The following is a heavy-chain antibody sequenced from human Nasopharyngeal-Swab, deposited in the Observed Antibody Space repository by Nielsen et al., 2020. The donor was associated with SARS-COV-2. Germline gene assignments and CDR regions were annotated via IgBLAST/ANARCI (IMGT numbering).Heavy chain of an antibody. J-gene: IGHJ4*02. CDR1: GCTFSSCG. Sequence: GESLKISCAASGCTFSSCGMHWVRQAPGTGLEWGAVIWYDGSNKYYADSVKGRFTISRDNSKNTLYLQMNSLRAEDTAVYYCARDRTVTTTVYFDYWGQGTLVTVSS. CDR2: IWYDGSNK. D-gene: IGHD4-17*01. CDR3: ARDRTVTTTVYFDY. V-gene: IGHV3-33*01.